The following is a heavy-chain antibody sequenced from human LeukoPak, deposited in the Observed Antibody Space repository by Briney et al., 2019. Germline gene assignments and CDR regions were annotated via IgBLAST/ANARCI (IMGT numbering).Heavy chain of an antibody. D-gene: IGHD3-22*01. V-gene: IGHV3-30*18. Sequence: PGGSLRLSCAASGFTFSSYGMHWVRQAPGKGLEWVAVISYDGSNKYYADSVKGRFTISRDNSKNTLYLQMNSLRAEDTAVYYCAKDRSRVAWGGSGYLDYWGQGTLVAVSS. CDR2: ISYDGSNK. CDR3: AKDRSRVAWGGSGYLDY. CDR1: GFTFSSYG. J-gene: IGHJ4*02.